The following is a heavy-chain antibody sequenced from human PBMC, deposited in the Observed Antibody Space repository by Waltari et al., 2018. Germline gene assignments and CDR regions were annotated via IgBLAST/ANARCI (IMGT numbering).Heavy chain of an antibody. J-gene: IGHJ4*02. CDR2: ISSSSLDM. CDR1: GFTFSTYS. V-gene: IGHV3-21*01. D-gene: IGHD4-17*01. CDR3: ARSSTTVTTFG. Sequence: EVQLVASGGGLVKAGGSLRLSCAAFGFTFSTYSMDWVRQAPGKGLEWVSSISSSSLDMSNADSVKGRVTSSRDNAKNSLYLQMNSLRVEDTAVYYCARSSTTVTTFGWGQGTLVTVSS.